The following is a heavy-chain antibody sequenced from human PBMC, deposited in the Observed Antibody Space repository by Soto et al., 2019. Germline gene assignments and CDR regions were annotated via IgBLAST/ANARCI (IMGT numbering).Heavy chain of an antibody. V-gene: IGHV1-3*01. CDR2: INAGNGNT. Sequence: QVQLVQSGAGVKKPGASVKVSCKASGYTFTSYAMHWVRQAPGQRLEWMGWINAGNGNTKYSQKFQGRVTITRDTSASTAYMELSSLRSEDTAVYYCATSLAPFWSGYYDASDYWGQGTLVTVSS. J-gene: IGHJ4*02. CDR1: GYTFTSYA. CDR3: ATSLAPFWSGYYDASDY. D-gene: IGHD3-3*01.